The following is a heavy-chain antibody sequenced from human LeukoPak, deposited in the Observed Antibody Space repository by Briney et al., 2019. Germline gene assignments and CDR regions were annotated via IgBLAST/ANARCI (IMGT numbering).Heavy chain of an antibody. D-gene: IGHD3-3*01. CDR1: GYTFTGYY. V-gene: IGHV1-2*02. J-gene: IGHJ5*02. CDR2: INPNSGGT. Sequence: GASVKVSCKASGYTFTGYYMHWVRQAPGQGLEWMGWINPNSGGTNYAQKFQGRVTMTRYTSISTAYMELSRLRSDDTAVYYCARVDYDFWSGYPYNWFDPWGQGTLVTVSS. CDR3: ARVDYDFWSGYPYNWFDP.